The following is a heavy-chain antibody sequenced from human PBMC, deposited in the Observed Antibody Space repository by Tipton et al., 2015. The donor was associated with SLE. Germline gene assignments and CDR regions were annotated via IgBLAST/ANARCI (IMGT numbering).Heavy chain of an antibody. J-gene: IGHJ6*03. CDR2: ISGDGDAT. V-gene: IGHV3-23*04. CDR3: ARDPKRYYYYMDV. CDR1: GFSFSSHA. Sequence: QLVQSGGGLIQPGGSLRLSCVASGFSFSSHAVNWARQAPGKGLEWVGAISGDGDATYYADPVKGRFTISRDNAKNSLYLQMNSLRAEDTAVYYCARDPKRYYYYMDVWGKGTTVTVSS.